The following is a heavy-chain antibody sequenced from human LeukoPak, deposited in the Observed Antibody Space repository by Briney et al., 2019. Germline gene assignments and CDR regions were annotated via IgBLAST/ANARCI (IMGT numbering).Heavy chain of an antibody. J-gene: IGHJ4*02. CDR2: ISGSGGST. Sequence: PGGSLRLSCAASGFTFSKYAMTWVRQAPGKGLEWVSIISGSGGSTDYADSVKGRFTISRDNSKNTLNLQMNSLRAEDTAVYYCAKGKSGNFYFDYWGQGTLVTVSS. CDR1: GFTFSKYA. V-gene: IGHV3-23*01. CDR3: AKGKSGNFYFDY. D-gene: IGHD1-26*01.